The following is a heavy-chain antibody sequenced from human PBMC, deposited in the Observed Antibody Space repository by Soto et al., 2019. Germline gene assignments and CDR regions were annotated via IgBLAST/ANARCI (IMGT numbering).Heavy chain of an antibody. V-gene: IGHV1-18*01. Sequence: QVQLVQSGAEVKKPGASVKVSCKASGYTFTTHGISWVRQVPGQGLEWRGWVRGDNGHTNYAKSLQVRVTMTTDTSTNTAYMGLRSLRSDDTAVYYCARDLGYCRSGTCYREWFDPWGQGTLVTVSS. J-gene: IGHJ5*02. CDR2: VRGDNGHT. CDR1: GYTFTTHG. CDR3: ARDLGYCRSGTCYREWFDP. D-gene: IGHD2-15*01.